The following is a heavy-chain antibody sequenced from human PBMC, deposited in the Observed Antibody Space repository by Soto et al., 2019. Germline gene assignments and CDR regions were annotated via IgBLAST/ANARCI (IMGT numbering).Heavy chain of an antibody. CDR1: GYSFTSYN. V-gene: IGHV1-3*01. Sequence: GASVKVSCKASGYSFTSYNIHWVRQAPGQRLEWMGWINAGNDNTGYSQKFQGRVTITRDTSANTAYMELSSLSSEDTAVYYCARSSLAGTLYFQHWGQGTLVTAPQ. CDR2: INAGNDNT. J-gene: IGHJ1*01. D-gene: IGHD6-6*01. CDR3: ARSSLAGTLYFQH.